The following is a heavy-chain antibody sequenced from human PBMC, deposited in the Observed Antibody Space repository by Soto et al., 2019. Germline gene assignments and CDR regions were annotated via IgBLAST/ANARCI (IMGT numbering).Heavy chain of an antibody. CDR3: ARGSTIFGVTRYYFDY. CDR2: INRSGSEK. J-gene: IGHJ4*02. D-gene: IGHD3-3*01. CDR1: GFTFSSYS. V-gene: IGHV3-21*05. Sequence: GGSLRLSCAASGFTFSSYSMNWVRQAPGKGLEWVCNINRSGSEKYYVDSVKGRFTISRDNAKNSLYLQTNSLRAEDTAVYYCARGSTIFGVTRYYFDYWGQGTPVTVSS.